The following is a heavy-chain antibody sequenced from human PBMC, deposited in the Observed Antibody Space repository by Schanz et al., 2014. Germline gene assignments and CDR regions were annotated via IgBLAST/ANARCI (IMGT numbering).Heavy chain of an antibody. Sequence: QVHLLESGGGLVEPGGSLRLSCAASGFSFSDYYMSWIRQAPGKGLEWVSYVSRSTPDIYYADSVKGRFTISRDNSKNSLYLQMNSLRAEDTAVYYCARIGGSVFDYWAQGTLVTVSS. J-gene: IGHJ4*02. CDR2: VSRSTPDI. V-gene: IGHV3-11*01. CDR3: ARIGGSVFDY. CDR1: GFSFSDYY. D-gene: IGHD3-10*01.